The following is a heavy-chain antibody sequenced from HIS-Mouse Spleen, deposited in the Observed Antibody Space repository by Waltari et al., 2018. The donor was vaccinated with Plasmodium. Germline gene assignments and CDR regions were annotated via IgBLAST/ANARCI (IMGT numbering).Heavy chain of an antibody. CDR3: ARDCSSGCYLLDYYGMDV. V-gene: IGHV3-21*01. D-gene: IGHD6-19*01. Sequence: EVQLVESGGGLVKPGGSLRLSCAASGFTFSSYSMNWVRQAPGKGLEWVSSISSSSSYIYYADSVKGRFTISRDNAKNSLYLQMNSLRAEDTAVYYCARDCSSGCYLLDYYGMDVWGQGTTVTVSS. CDR1: GFTFSSYS. J-gene: IGHJ6*02. CDR2: ISSSSSYI.